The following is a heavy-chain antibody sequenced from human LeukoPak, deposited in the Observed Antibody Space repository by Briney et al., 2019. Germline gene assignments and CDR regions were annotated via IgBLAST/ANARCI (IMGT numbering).Heavy chain of an antibody. CDR3: ARGGPRFLPRYSVDY. J-gene: IGHJ4*02. CDR2: INHSGST. CDR1: GYSISSGYY. Sequence: SETLSLTCTVSGYSISSGYYWGWIRQPPGKGLEWIGEINHSGSTNYNPSLKSRVTISVDTSKNQFSLKLSSVTAADTAVYYCARGGPRFLPRYSVDYWGQGTLVTVSS. D-gene: IGHD3-3*01. V-gene: IGHV4-38-2*02.